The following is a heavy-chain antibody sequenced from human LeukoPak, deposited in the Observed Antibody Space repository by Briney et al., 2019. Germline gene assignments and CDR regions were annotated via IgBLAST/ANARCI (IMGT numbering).Heavy chain of an antibody. CDR1: GDSISSGGYY. D-gene: IGHD6-19*01. CDR3: ARVVGGLTSGWSDY. CDR2: IYYSGST. J-gene: IGHJ4*02. V-gene: IGHV4-31*03. Sequence: SQTLSLTCTVSGDSISSGGYYWSWIRQHPGKGLEWIGNIYYSGSTYYNPSLKSRVTISVDTSKNQFSLKLSSVTAADTAVYYCARVVGGLTSGWSDYWAQGTLVTVSS.